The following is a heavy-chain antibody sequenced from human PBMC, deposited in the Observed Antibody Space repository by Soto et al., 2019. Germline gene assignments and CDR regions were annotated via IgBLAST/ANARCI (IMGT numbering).Heavy chain of an antibody. CDR3: ARFLPPLEGYNYGGFNY. J-gene: IGHJ4*02. CDR1: GGSFSGYY. CDR2: INHSGST. V-gene: IGHV4-34*01. Sequence: SETLSLTCAVYGGSFSGYYWSWIRQPPGKGLEWIGEINHSGSTNYNPSLKSRVTISVDTSKNQFSLKLSSVTAAETAVYYCARFLPPLEGYNYGGFNYGGKGTLVTVP. D-gene: IGHD5-12*01.